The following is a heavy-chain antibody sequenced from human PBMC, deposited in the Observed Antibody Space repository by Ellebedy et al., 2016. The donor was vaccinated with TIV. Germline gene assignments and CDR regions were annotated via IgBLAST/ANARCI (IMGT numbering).Heavy chain of an antibody. Sequence: AASVKVSCKASGYTFTSYGISWVRQAPGQGLEWMGWISAYNGNTNYAQKLQGRVTITTDTSTSTAYMELRSLRSDDTAVYYCAKHKGGYYYYGMDVWGQGTTVTVSS. CDR3: AKHKGGYYYYGMDV. CDR1: GYTFTSYG. V-gene: IGHV1-18*01. D-gene: IGHD3-16*01. CDR2: ISAYNGNT. J-gene: IGHJ6*02.